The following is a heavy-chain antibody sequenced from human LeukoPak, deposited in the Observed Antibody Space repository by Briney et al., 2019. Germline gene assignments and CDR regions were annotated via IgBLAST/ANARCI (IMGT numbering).Heavy chain of an antibody. J-gene: IGHJ4*02. V-gene: IGHV3-30*02. CDR2: IRYDGSNK. D-gene: IGHD3-22*01. Sequence: GGSLRLSCAASGFTFSSYGMHWVRQAPGKGLEWVAFIRYDGSNKYYADSVKGRFTISRDNSKNTLYLQMNSLRAEDTAVYYCARAGMDGRGYYQGFDYWGQGTLVTVSS. CDR1: GFTFSSYG. CDR3: ARAGMDGRGYYQGFDY.